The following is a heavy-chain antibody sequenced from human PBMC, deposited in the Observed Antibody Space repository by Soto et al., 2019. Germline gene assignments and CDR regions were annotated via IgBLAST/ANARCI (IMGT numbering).Heavy chain of an antibody. CDR3: ASGTAEDTFDI. Sequence: EVQLVESGGGLVQPGGSLRLSCVASGVTFSSYSMNWVRQAPGKGLEWVSYISSSSGTIYYGNSVKGRFNISRDNPKNSLYLQMNSLRGEDTAVYYCASGTAEDTFDIWGQGTMVTVSS. D-gene: IGHD6-13*01. V-gene: IGHV3-48*01. CDR2: ISSSSGTI. CDR1: GVTFSSYS. J-gene: IGHJ3*02.